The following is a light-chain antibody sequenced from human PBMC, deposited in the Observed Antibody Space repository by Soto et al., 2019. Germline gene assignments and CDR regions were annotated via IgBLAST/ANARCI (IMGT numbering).Light chain of an antibody. J-gene: IGLJ1*01. V-gene: IGLV2-8*01. CDR1: SSDVGGSNY. CDR2: EVS. CDR3: SSYAGSIYV. Sequence: QSALTQPPSASGSPGQSVTISCTGTSSDVGGSNYVSWYQQHPVKAPKLMIYEVSKRPSGVPDRFSGSKSGNTASLTVSGLQAEDEADYYCSSYAGSIYVFGTGTKVTVL.